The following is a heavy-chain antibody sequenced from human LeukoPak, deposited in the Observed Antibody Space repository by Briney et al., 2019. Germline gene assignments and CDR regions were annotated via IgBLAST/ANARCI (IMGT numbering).Heavy chain of an antibody. D-gene: IGHD1-14*01. CDR2: ISSSSSYI. CDR1: GFTFSSYS. V-gene: IGHV3-21*04. Sequence: GGSLRLSCAASGFTFSSYSMNWVRQAPGKGLEWVSSISSSSSYIYYADSVKGRFTISRDNAKNSLYLQMNSLRAEDTAVYYCAKGGVGMNPYYYYYYMDVWGKGTTVTVSS. J-gene: IGHJ6*03. CDR3: AKGGVGMNPYYYYYYMDV.